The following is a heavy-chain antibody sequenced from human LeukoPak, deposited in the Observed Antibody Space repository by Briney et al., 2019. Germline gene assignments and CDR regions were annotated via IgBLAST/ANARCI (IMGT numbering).Heavy chain of an antibody. D-gene: IGHD4-17*01. Sequence: PGGSLRLSCAASVITFSVFGMHWVRQAPGKGLEWVANIKQDGSQKSYVDSVKGRFTISRDNSKNTLYLQMHSLRAEDTAVYYCAKESLGSVDPRGYSTTVSQDVWGKGTTVTIS. CDR1: VITFSVFG. CDR2: IKQDGSQK. J-gene: IGHJ6*03. V-gene: IGHV3-7*03. CDR3: AKESLGSVDPRGYSTTVSQDV.